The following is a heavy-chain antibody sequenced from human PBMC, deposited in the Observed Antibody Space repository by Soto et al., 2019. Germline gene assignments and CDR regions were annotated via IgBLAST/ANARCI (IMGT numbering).Heavy chain of an antibody. D-gene: IGHD4-17*01. V-gene: IGHV3-23*01. CDR1: GFTFSSYA. J-gene: IGHJ4*02. CDR2: ISGSGGST. CDR3: AKPYGDYVFGPVY. Sequence: EVQLLESGGGLVQPGGSLRLSCAASGFTFSSYAMSWVRQAPGKGLEWVSAISGSGGSTYYADSVKGRFTISRDNSKNTLYLQMNSLRTEDTAVYYCAKPYGDYVFGPVYWGQGTLVTVSS.